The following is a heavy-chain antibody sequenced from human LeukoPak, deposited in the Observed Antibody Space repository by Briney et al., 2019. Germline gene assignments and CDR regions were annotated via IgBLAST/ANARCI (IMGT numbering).Heavy chain of an antibody. J-gene: IGHJ4*02. CDR2: VSNSGETT. V-gene: IGHV3-23*01. CDR1: GFTFSSYS. D-gene: IGHD5-24*01. Sequence: PGGSLRLSCAASGFTFSSYSMNWVRQAPGRGLEWVSVVSNSGETTYYADSVKGRFTISRDNSKNTLYLQMNSLRAEDTAVYYCAKAQVGRWLQFDYWGQGTLVTVSS. CDR3: AKAQVGRWLQFDY.